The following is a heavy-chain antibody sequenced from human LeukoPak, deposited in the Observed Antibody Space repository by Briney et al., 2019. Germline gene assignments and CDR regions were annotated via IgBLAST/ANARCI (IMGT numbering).Heavy chain of an antibody. D-gene: IGHD1-26*01. J-gene: IGHJ6*02. CDR1: GYTFTGYY. CDR2: INPNSGGT. CDR3: AREKWELLGREDYYYGMDV. Sequence: ASVKVSCKASGYTFTGYYMHWVRQAPGQGLEWMGWINPNSGGTNYAQKFQGRVTMTRDTSISTAYMELSRLRSDDTAVYYCAREKWELLGREDYYYGMDVWGQGTTATVSS. V-gene: IGHV1-2*02.